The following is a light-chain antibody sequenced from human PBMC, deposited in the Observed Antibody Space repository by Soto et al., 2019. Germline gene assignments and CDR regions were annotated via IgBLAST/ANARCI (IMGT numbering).Light chain of an antibody. Sequence: QSALTQPASVSGSPGQSITFSCTGTSSDVGDYDYVSWYQHHPGKAPKLMIYDVSNRPSGVSNRFSGSKSGNTASLTISGLKDEDEADYYCSSYTSTSTVVFGGGTKLTVL. CDR2: DVS. CDR3: SSYTSTSTVV. J-gene: IGLJ2*01. V-gene: IGLV2-14*03. CDR1: SSDVGDYDY.